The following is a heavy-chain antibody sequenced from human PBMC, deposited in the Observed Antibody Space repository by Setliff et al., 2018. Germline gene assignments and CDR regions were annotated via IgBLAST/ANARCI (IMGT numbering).Heavy chain of an antibody. CDR2: IYPGDSDT. J-gene: IGHJ3*01. CDR1: GYIFTNYW. Sequence: GESLTISCKASGYIFTNYWIGWVRQMPGKGLEWMGVIYPGDSDTRYSPSFQGQVTISADKSINTAYLQWSSLKASDTAIYYCTRHEDRNKCTSSSCYRENDAFDVWGQGAMATVSS. CDR3: TRHEDRNKCTSSSCYRENDAFDV. D-gene: IGHD2-2*01. V-gene: IGHV5-51*01.